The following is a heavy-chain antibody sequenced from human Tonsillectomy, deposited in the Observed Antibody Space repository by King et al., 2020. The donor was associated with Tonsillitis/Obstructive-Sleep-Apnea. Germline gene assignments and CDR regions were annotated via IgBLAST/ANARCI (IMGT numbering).Heavy chain of an antibody. V-gene: IGHV3-9*01. D-gene: IGHD3-10*02. Sequence: VQLVESGGGLVQPGRSLRLSCVASGFTFDDYAMHWVRQAPGKGLEWVSSISWNGNTIAYADSVRGRFFISRDNAKNTLYLQMNSLRAEDTAFYSCAKARKWIYVGLHVWGEEGMVTVSS. CDR1: GFTFDDYA. J-gene: IGHJ3*01. CDR2: ISWNGNTI. CDR3: AKARKWIYVGLHV.